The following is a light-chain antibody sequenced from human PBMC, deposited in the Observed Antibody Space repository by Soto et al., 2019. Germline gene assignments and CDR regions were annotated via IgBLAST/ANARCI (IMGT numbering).Light chain of an antibody. Sequence: IVLTQSPGTLSLSPWERATLSCRASQSVSSNLAWYQQKPGQAPRLLIYGASSRATGIPDRFSGSGSGTDFTLTINRLEPEDFAVYYCQQYGSSITFGQGTRLEIK. CDR3: QQYGSSIT. CDR1: QSVSSN. V-gene: IGKV3-20*01. J-gene: IGKJ5*01. CDR2: GAS.